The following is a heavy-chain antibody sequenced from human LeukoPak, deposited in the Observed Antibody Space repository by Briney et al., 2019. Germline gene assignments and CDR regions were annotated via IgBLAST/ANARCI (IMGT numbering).Heavy chain of an antibody. V-gene: IGHV3-23*01. Sequence: GGSLRLSCAASGFTFSSYAMTWVRQAPGKGLEWVSSINDIGGSTTYYADSVKGRFTISRDDAKNSLYLQMSSLRAEDTAVYYCAGFRGFCSGNRCYPYYFDYWGQGTLVTVSS. J-gene: IGHJ4*02. CDR1: GFTFSSYA. CDR2: INDIGGSTT. D-gene: IGHD2-2*01. CDR3: AGFRGFCSGNRCYPYYFDY.